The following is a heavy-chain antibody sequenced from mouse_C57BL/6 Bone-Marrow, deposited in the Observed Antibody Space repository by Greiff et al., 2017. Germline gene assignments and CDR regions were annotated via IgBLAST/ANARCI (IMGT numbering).Heavy chain of an antibody. CDR1: GYTFTSYG. D-gene: IGHD3-2*02. J-gene: IGHJ3*01. CDR3: ERQLTAY. CDR2: IYPRSGNT. V-gene: IGHV1-81*01. Sequence: QVQLQQSGAELARPGASVKLSCKASGYTFTSYGISWVKQRTGQGLEWIGEIYPRSGNTYYNEKFKGKATLTADKSSSTAYMERGSLTSEDSAVYFCERQLTAYWGQGTLVTVSA.